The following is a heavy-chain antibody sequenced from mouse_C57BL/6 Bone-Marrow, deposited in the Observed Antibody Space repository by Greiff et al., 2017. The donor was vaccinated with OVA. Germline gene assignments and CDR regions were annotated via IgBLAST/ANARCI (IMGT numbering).Heavy chain of an antibody. CDR1: GFTFSDYY. CDR2: INYDGSST. J-gene: IGHJ2*01. D-gene: IGHD1-1*01. CDR3: ARATNYGSSSLYFDY. V-gene: IGHV5-16*01. Sequence: EVKVVESEGGLVQPGSSMKLSCTASGFTFSDYYMAWVRQVPEKGLEWVANINYDGSSTYYLDSLKSRFIISRDNAKNILYLQMSSLKSEDTATYYCARATNYGSSSLYFDYWGQGTTLTVSS.